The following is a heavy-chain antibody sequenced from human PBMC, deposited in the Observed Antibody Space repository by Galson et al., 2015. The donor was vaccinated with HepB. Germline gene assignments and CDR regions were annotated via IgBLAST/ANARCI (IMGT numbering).Heavy chain of an antibody. D-gene: IGHD3-16*01. Sequence: PALVKPTQTLTLTCTFSGFSLTTSGMCVNWIRQPPGKALEWLARLDWDDDKYYSTSLKTRLTISKDTSKNQVVLTMTNMDPVDTATYYCARIFGGEGGYGDGFDYWGQGALVTVSS. V-gene: IGHV2-70*11. CDR2: LDWDDDK. CDR1: GFSLTTSGMC. CDR3: ARIFGGEGGYGDGFDY. J-gene: IGHJ4*02.